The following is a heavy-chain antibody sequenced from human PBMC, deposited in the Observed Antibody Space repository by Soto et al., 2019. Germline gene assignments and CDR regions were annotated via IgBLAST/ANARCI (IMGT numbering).Heavy chain of an antibody. Sequence: ASVKVSCKASEYTFTRYAIHWVRQAPGQRLEWMGWINAADGKTKFSQKFQGRVTFTRDTSASTAYMELSSLRFEDTAVYYCARNLDGSGSYFDYWGQGTPVTVSS. V-gene: IGHV1-3*01. D-gene: IGHD1-26*01. CDR2: INAADGKT. CDR1: EYTFTRYA. CDR3: ARNLDGSGSYFDY. J-gene: IGHJ4*02.